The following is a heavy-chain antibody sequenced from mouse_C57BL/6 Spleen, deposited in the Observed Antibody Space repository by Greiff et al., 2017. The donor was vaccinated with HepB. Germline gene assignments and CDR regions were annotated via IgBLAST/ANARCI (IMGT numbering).Heavy chain of an antibody. J-gene: IGHJ4*01. CDR3: ARTPYGNYVMDY. D-gene: IGHD2-10*02. CDR1: GYTFTSYW. Sequence: VQLQQPGAELVKPGASVKLSCKASGYTFTSYWMHWAKQRPGQGLEWIGMIHPNSGSTNYNEKFKSKATLTVDKSSSTAYMQLSSLTSEDSAVYYCARTPYGNYVMDYWGQGTSVTVSS. V-gene: IGHV1-64*01. CDR2: IHPNSGST.